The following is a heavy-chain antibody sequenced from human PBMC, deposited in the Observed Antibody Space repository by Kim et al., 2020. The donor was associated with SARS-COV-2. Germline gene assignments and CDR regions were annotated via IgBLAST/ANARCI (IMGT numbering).Heavy chain of an antibody. J-gene: IGHJ4*02. D-gene: IGHD2-21*02. CDR3: ARIQGASGGGDAFDY. Sequence: SGPTLVKPTQTLTLTCTFSGSSLSTSGMCVSWIRQPPGKALEWLALIDWDDDKYYSTSLKTRLTISKDTSKNQVVLTMTNMDPVDTATYYCARIQGASGGGDAFDYWGQGTLVTVSS. V-gene: IGHV2-70*01. CDR2: IDWDDDK. CDR1: GSSLSTSGMC.